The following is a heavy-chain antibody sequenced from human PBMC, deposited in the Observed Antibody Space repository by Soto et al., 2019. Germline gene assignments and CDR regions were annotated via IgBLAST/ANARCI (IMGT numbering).Heavy chain of an antibody. D-gene: IGHD6-6*01. V-gene: IGHV1-2*02. Sequence: ASVKVSCKASGYTFTGYYMHWVRQAPGRGLEWMGWINPNSGGTNYAQKFQGRVTMTRDTSISTAYMELSRLRSDDTAVYYCARDKVAARRKGSNWFDPWGQGALVTVSS. CDR1: GYTFTGYY. CDR2: INPNSGGT. CDR3: ARDKVAARRKGSNWFDP. J-gene: IGHJ5*02.